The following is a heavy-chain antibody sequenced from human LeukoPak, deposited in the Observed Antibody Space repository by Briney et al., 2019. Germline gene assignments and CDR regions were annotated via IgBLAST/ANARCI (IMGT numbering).Heavy chain of an antibody. CDR2: IYTSGST. D-gene: IGHD3-22*01. Sequence: SETLSLTCTVSGGSISSGSYYWSWIRQPAGKGLEWIGRIYTSGSTNYNPSLKSRVTISVDTSKNQFSLKLSSVTAADTAVYYCARWGSSGYDTKYRAHFIDYWGQGTLVTVSS. J-gene: IGHJ4*02. CDR3: ARWGSSGYDTKYRAHFIDY. CDR1: GGSISSGSYY. V-gene: IGHV4-61*02.